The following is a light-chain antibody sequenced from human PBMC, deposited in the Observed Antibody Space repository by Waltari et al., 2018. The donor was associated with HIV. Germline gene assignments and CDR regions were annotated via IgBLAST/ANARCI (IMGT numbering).Light chain of an antibody. V-gene: IGLV2-23*02. CDR3: CSYAGSNTYL. CDR1: SSDVGRYNY. J-gene: IGLJ1*01. Sequence: QSALTQPASVSGFPGQSITISCTGSSSDVGRYNYVSWYQQHPGNAPHLLIYDVSKRPSGVSNRFSGSKAGNTASLTISGLQAEDEADYYCCSYAGSNTYLFGTGTEVTVL. CDR2: DVS.